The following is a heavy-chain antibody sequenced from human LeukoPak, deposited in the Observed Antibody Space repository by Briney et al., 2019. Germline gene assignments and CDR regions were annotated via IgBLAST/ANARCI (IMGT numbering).Heavy chain of an antibody. J-gene: IGHJ4*02. Sequence: GGSLRLSCAASGFTFSDHYIDWVRQAPGKGLEWVGRTRDRANSYTTEYAASVKDRFTFSRDDSKNSVYLRMNSLKTEDTAVYYCITDLAVSAFWGQGTLVTVSS. CDR1: GFTFSDHY. CDR2: TRDRANSYTT. V-gene: IGHV3-72*01. D-gene: IGHD6-19*01. CDR3: ITDLAVSAF.